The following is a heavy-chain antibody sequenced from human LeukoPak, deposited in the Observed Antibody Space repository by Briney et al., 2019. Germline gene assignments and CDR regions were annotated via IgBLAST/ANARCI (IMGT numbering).Heavy chain of an antibody. CDR3: ASRRSGWINAFDI. D-gene: IGHD3-22*01. J-gene: IGHJ3*02. V-gene: IGHV3-48*03. Sequence: GGSLRLSCAASGFTFSSYEMNWVRQAPGKGLVWVSYISSSGSTIYYADSVKGRFTISRDNAKNSLYLQMNSLRAEDTAVYYCASRRSGWINAFDIWGQGTMVTVSS. CDR1: GFTFSSYE. CDR2: ISSSGSTI.